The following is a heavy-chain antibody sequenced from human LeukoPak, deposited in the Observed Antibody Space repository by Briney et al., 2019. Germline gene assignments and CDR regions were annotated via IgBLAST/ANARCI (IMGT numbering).Heavy chain of an antibody. Sequence: ASVKVSCKASGYTFTGYYMHWVRQAPGQGLEWMGWINPNSGGTNYAQKFQGWVTMTRDTSISTAYMELSRLRSDDTAVYYCARAKDCSGGSCYSANWFDPWGQGTLVTVSS. CDR2: INPNSGGT. V-gene: IGHV1-2*04. D-gene: IGHD2-15*01. CDR3: ARAKDCSGGSCYSANWFDP. CDR1: GYTFTGYY. J-gene: IGHJ5*02.